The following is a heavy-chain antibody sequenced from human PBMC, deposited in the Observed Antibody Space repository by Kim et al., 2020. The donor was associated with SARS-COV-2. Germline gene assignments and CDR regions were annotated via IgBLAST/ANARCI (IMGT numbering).Heavy chain of an antibody. Sequence: SVKVSCKASGDKFSDYTFYWVRQAPGQGLEWMGGILPLLDTPTYAQKFQGRVTISANTSTSTAYMELTGLTNADTAVFYCARDRGVGIDSWGQGTLLYVSS. CDR1: GDKFSDYT. CDR3: ARDRGVGIDS. D-gene: IGHD7-27*01. J-gene: IGHJ4*02. CDR2: ILPLLDTP. V-gene: IGHV1-69*08.